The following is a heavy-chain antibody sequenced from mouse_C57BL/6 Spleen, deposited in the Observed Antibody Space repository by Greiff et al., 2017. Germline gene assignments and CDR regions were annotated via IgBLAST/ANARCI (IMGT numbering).Heavy chain of an antibody. CDR2: ISDGGSYT. Sequence: EVKVEESGGGLVKPGGSLKLSCAASGFTFSSYAMSWVRQTPEKRLEWVATISDGGSYTYYPDNVKGRFTISRDNAKNNLYLQMSHLKSEDTAMYYCARAYSNWDYYAMDYWGQGTSVTVSS. CDR1: GFTFSSYA. CDR3: ARAYSNWDYYAMDY. J-gene: IGHJ4*01. D-gene: IGHD2-5*01. V-gene: IGHV5-4*03.